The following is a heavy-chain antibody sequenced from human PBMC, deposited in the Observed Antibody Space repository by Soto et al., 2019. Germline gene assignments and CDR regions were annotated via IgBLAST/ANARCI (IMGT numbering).Heavy chain of an antibody. V-gene: IGHV4-4*02. CDR2: IYHSGST. Sequence: SDTLSLTCAVSGGSISSSNWLSWVRPPPGKGLEWIGEIYHSGSTNYNPSLKSRVTISVDKSKNQFSLKLSSVTAADTAVYYCARGGYSGYAPSLYSSARALDYWGQGTLVTVSS. CDR1: GGSISSSNW. CDR3: ARGGYSGYAPSLYSSARALDY. J-gene: IGHJ4*02. D-gene: IGHD5-12*01.